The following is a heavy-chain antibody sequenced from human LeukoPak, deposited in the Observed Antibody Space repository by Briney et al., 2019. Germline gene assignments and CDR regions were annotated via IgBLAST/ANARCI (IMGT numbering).Heavy chain of an antibody. CDR1: GFTFSDYY. Sequence: GGSLRLSCAASGFTFSDYYMDWVRQAPGMGLEWVGRIRNKANSYTTEYAASVSGRFTISRDDSKDSLCLQMNSLKTEDTAVYYCARESKLGAAPTGGYYYYGMDVWGQGTTVTVSS. CDR3: ARESKLGAAPTGGYYYYGMDV. CDR2: IRNKANSYTT. J-gene: IGHJ6*02. D-gene: IGHD2-15*01. V-gene: IGHV3-72*01.